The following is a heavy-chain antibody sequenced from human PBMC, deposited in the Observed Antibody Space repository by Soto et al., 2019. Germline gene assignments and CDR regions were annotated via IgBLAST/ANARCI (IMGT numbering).Heavy chain of an antibody. CDR2: IYYSGST. Sequence: PSETLSLTCTVSGGSISSYYWSWIRQPPGKGLEWIGYIYYSGSTNYNPSLKSRVTISVDTSKDQFSLKLSSVTAADTAVHYCARGLAVAGTWWFDPWGQGTLVTVSS. CDR3: ARGLAVAGTWWFDP. CDR1: GGSISSYY. J-gene: IGHJ5*02. V-gene: IGHV4-59*01. D-gene: IGHD6-19*01.